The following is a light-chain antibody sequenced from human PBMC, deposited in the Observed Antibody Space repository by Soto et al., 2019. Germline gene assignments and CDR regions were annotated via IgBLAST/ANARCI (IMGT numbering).Light chain of an antibody. CDR2: YDD. V-gene: IGLV1-36*01. CDR1: SSNIGNNA. J-gene: IGLJ3*02. CDR3: AAWDDSLNAWV. Sequence: QSVLTQPPSVSAAPRQRVTISCSGSSSNIGNNAVNWYQQFPGKAPKLLIYYDDLLPSGVSDRFSGSKSGTSASLAISGLQSEDEADYYCAAWDDSLNAWVFGGGTKLTVL.